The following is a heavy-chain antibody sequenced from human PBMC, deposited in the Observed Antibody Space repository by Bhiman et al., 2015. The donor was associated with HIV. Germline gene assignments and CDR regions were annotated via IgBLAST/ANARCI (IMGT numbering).Heavy chain of an antibody. D-gene: IGHD6-13*01. J-gene: IGHJ4*02. CDR2: IISSSRYM. CDR3: ARGERGIAAAAYFDY. CDR1: GFTFSSYS. Sequence: EVQLVESGGGLVKPGGSLRLSCAASGFTFSSYSMTWVRQAPGKGLEWVSSIISSSRYMYYADSVKGRFTISRDNSKNTLYLQMNSLRADDTAVYYCARGERGIAAAAYFDYWGQGTLVTVSS. V-gene: IGHV3-21*01.